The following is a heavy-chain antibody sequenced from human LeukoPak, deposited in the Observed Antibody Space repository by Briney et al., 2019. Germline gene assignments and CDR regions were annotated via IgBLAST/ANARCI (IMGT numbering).Heavy chain of an antibody. CDR1: GFTLSSYG. D-gene: IGHD4-23*01. V-gene: IGHV3-23*01. J-gene: IGHJ4*02. CDR2: ISGSGGST. Sequence: PGGSLRLSCAASGFTLSSYGMSWVRQAPGKGLEWVSAISGSGGSTYYADSVKGRFTISRDNSKNTLYLQMNSLRAEEKAVYYCARRAGGYSHPYDYWGQGSLVTVSS. CDR3: ARRAGGYSHPYDY.